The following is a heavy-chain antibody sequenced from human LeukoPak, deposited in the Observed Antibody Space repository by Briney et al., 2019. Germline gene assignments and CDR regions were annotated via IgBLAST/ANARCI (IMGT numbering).Heavy chain of an antibody. D-gene: IGHD6-13*01. CDR2: ISVSGTTT. CDR1: GFTFRNHA. Sequence: GGSLRLSCAASGFTFRNHAMSWVRQAPGKGLEWVSAISVSGTTTHYADSVKGRFTISRDNSKNTLYLQMNSLRAEDTAIYYCAKLIHPYTSSWYPFDSWGQGTLVTVSS. J-gene: IGHJ4*02. V-gene: IGHV3-23*01. CDR3: AKLIHPYTSSWYPFDS.